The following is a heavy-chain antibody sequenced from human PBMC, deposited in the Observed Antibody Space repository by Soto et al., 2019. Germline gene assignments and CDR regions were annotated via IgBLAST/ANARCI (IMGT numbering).Heavy chain of an antibody. D-gene: IGHD6-19*01. J-gene: IGHJ6*02. Sequence: KTSETLSLTCAVYGGSFSGYYWSWIRQPPGKGLEWIGEINHSGSTNYNPSLKSRVTISVDTSKNQFSLKLSSVTAADTAVYYCARTLSSGWYGLYYYGMDVWGQGTTVTVSS. CDR3: ARTLSSGWYGLYYYGMDV. CDR1: GGSFSGYY. CDR2: INHSGST. V-gene: IGHV4-34*01.